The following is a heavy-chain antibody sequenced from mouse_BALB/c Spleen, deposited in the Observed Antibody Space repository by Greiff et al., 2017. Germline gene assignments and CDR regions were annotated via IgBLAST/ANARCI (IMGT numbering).Heavy chain of an antibody. CDR1: GFNIKDTY. J-gene: IGHJ2*01. CDR3: ASEDYYGSSYRGY. D-gene: IGHD1-1*01. V-gene: IGHV14-3*02. CDR2: IDPANGNT. Sequence: VQLKESGAELVKPGASVKLSCTASGFNIKDTYMHWVKQRPEQGLEWIGRIDPANGNTKYDPKFQGKATITADTSSNTAYLQLSSLTSEDTAVYYCASEDYYGSSYRGYWGQGTTLTVSS.